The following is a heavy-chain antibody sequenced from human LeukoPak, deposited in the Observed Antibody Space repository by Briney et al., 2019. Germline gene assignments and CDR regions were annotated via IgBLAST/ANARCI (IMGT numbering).Heavy chain of an antibody. CDR3: ARTYYYDSGGYYPTTYFDY. J-gene: IGHJ4*02. CDR2: ISAYNGNT. CDR1: GYTFTSYG. V-gene: IGHV1-18*01. D-gene: IGHD3-22*01. Sequence: GASVKVSCKASGYTFTSYGISWVRQAPGQGLEWMGWISAYNGNTNYVQKLQGRVTMTTDTSTSTAYMELRSLRSDDTAVYYRARTYYYDSGGYYPTTYFDYWGQGTLVTVSS.